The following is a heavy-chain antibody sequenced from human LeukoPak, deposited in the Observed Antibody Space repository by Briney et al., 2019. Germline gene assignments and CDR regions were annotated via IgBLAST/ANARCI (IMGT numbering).Heavy chain of an antibody. Sequence: GRSLRLSCAASGFTFSSYGMHWVRQAPGKGLEWVEVISYDGSNKYYADSVKGRFTISRDNSKNTLYLQMNSLRAEDTAVYYCAKDLQYSSYYYYGMDVWGQGTTVTVSS. CDR1: GFTFSSYG. V-gene: IGHV3-30*18. CDR3: AKDLQYSSYYYYGMDV. D-gene: IGHD6-19*01. J-gene: IGHJ6*02. CDR2: ISYDGSNK.